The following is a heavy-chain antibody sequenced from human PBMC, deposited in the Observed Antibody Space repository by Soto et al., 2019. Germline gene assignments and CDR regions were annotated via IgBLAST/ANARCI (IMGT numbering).Heavy chain of an antibody. CDR1: GDSISSGDYY. D-gene: IGHD2-2*01. V-gene: IGHV4-30-4*01. Sequence: SETLSLTFTVSGDSISSGDYYWSWIRQPPGKGLEWIGYIYYSGSTYYNPSLKSRVTISVDTSKNQFSLKLSSVTAADTAVYYCDSDLSSRRYYYGMDVWGQGTTVTVSS. CDR2: IYYSGST. J-gene: IGHJ6*02. CDR3: DSDLSSRRYYYGMDV.